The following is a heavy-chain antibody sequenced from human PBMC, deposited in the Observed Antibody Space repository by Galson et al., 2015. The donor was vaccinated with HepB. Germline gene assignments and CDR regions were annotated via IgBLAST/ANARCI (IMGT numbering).Heavy chain of an antibody. CDR3: ARDLSGGRNDYGDYGFFDY. Sequence: SLRLSCAASGFTFSSYAMHWVRQAPGKGLEWVAVISYDGSNKYYADSVKGRFTISRDNSKNTLYLQMNSLRAEDTAVDYCARDLSGGRNDYGDYGFFDYWGQGTLVTVSS. D-gene: IGHD4-17*01. V-gene: IGHV3-30*04. CDR1: GFTFSSYA. CDR2: ISYDGSNK. J-gene: IGHJ4*02.